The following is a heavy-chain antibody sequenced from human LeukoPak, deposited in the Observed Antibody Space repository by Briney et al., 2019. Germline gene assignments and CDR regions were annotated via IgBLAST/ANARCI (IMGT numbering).Heavy chain of an antibody. D-gene: IGHD3-22*01. CDR2: FDPEDGET. V-gene: IGHV1-24*01. CDR3: ATEYYYDSSGPTPLDY. CDR1: GYTLTELS. J-gene: IGHJ4*02. Sequence: AASVKVSCKVSGYTLTELSMHWVRQAPGKGLEWMGGFDPEDGETIYAQKFQDRVTMTEDTSTDTAYMELSSLRSEDTAVYYCATEYYYDSSGPTPLDYWGQGTLVTVSS.